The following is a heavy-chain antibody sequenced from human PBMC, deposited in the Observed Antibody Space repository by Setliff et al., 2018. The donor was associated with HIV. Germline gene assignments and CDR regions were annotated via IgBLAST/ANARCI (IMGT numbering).Heavy chain of an antibody. D-gene: IGHD2-2*01. Sequence: ASVKVSCKASGYRFASYPMNWVRQAPGQGLEWMGWINTYTGNPTYAQGFTGRFVFSLDTSVSTAYLQISSLKAEDTAVYYCARASRYCSRTSCHGDWFDPWGQGTLVTVSS. CDR3: ARASRYCSRTSCHGDWFDP. V-gene: IGHV7-4-1*02. CDR2: INTYTGNP. J-gene: IGHJ5*02. CDR1: GYRFASYP.